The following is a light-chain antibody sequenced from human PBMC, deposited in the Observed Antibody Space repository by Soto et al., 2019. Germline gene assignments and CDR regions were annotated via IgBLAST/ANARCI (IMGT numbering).Light chain of an antibody. CDR2: DAS. V-gene: IGKV3-11*01. J-gene: IGKJ1*01. CDR3: QQRSNWHQT. Sequence: EIVLTQSPATLSLSPGERATLSCRASQSVSSYLAWYQQKPGQAPRLLIYDASNRATGIPARFSGSGSGTDFTLIISSLEPEDFAVYYCQQRSNWHQTFGQGTKVDIK. CDR1: QSVSSY.